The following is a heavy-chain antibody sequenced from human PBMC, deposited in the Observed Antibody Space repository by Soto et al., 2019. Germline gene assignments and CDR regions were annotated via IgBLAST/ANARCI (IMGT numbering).Heavy chain of an antibody. J-gene: IGHJ4*02. D-gene: IGHD6-13*01. V-gene: IGHV1-46*01. CDR3: ARDHGSWYIDY. CDR2: INPSGGST. Sequence: SVKVSCKASGYTFTSYYMHWVRQAPGQGLEWMGIINPSGGSTSYAQEFQGRVTMTRDTSTSTVYMELSSLRSEDTAVYYCARDHGSWYIDYWGQGTLVTVSS. CDR1: GYTFTSYY.